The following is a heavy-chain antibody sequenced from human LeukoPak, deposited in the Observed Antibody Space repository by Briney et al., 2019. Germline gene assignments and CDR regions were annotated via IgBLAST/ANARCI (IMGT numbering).Heavy chain of an antibody. J-gene: IGHJ5*02. CDR1: GYTFTSYD. Sequence: ASVKVSCKASGYTFTSYDINWVRQATGQGLEWMGWMNPNSGNTGYAQKFQGRVTMTRNTSISTACMELSSLRSEDTAVYYCAMAYYYGSGSYQYDPWGQGTLVTVSS. CDR2: MNPNSGNT. CDR3: AMAYYYGSGSYQYDP. V-gene: IGHV1-8*01. D-gene: IGHD3-10*01.